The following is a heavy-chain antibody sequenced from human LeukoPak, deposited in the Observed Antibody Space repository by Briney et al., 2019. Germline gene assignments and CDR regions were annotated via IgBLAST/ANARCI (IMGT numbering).Heavy chain of an antibody. V-gene: IGHV5-51*01. CDR1: GYNFTPYW. Sequence: GESLKISCRGSGYNFTPYWIVWVRQMPGKGLEWMGITFPGDSYTIYSPSFQGQVTISVDKSITTAYLQWSSLKASDTAMYYCARRAYDYWYFDLWGRGTLVTVSS. J-gene: IGHJ2*01. CDR3: ARRAYDYWYFDL. CDR2: TFPGDSYT. D-gene: IGHD3-3*01.